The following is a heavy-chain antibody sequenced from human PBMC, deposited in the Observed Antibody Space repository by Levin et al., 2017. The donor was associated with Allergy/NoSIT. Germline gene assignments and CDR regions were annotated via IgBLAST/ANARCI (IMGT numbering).Heavy chain of an antibody. J-gene: IGHJ4*02. D-gene: IGHD6-19*01. CDR2: INWNGGST. CDR3: ARGSTGGSSGWYGSY. Sequence: GESLKISCVASGFTFDDYGMSWVRQAPGKGLEWVSGINWNGGSTGYADSVKGRFTISRDSAKNSPYLQMNSLRAEDTALYYCARGSTGGSSGWYGSYWGQGTLVTVSS. CDR1: GFTFDDYG. V-gene: IGHV3-20*04.